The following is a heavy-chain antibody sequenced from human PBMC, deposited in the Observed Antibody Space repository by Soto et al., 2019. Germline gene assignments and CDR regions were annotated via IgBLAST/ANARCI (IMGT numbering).Heavy chain of an antibody. J-gene: IGHJ6*02. CDR2: INHSGST. D-gene: IGHD4-17*01. CDR3: ARSYGDYVTGYYYNGLDV. CDR1: GGSFSGYY. Sequence: QVQLQQWGAGLLKTSETLSLTCAVYGGSFSGYYWNWIRQPPGKGLEWIGEINHSGSTNYNSSLKSQLTISVDTSKNQFSLKLSSVTAADTSVYYCARSYGDYVTGYYYNGLDVWGQGTTVTFSS. V-gene: IGHV4-34*01.